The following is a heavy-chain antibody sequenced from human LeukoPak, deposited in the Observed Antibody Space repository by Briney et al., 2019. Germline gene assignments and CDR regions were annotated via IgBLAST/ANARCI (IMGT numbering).Heavy chain of an antibody. Sequence: SETLSLTCTVSGGSISSYYWSWIRQPAGKGLEWIGRIYTSGSTNYNPSLKSRVTMSVDTSKNQFSLKLSSVTAAGTAVYYCAREGIGYSSSWFGYYYYMDVWGKGTTVTISS. V-gene: IGHV4-4*07. CDR2: IYTSGST. J-gene: IGHJ6*03. D-gene: IGHD6-13*01. CDR3: AREGIGYSSSWFGYYYYMDV. CDR1: GGSISSYY.